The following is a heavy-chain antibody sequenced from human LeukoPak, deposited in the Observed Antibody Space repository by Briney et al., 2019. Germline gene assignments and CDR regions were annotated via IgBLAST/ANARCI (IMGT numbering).Heavy chain of an antibody. D-gene: IGHD6-13*01. Sequence: SETLSPTCTVSGGSISTYYWNWIRQPPGKGLEWIGYIYYSESTNYNPSLKSRVTISVDTSKNQFSLKLNSVTAADTAVYYCARSGGYSSSWSLWGQGTLVTVSS. CDR3: ARSGGYSSSWSL. V-gene: IGHV4-59*01. J-gene: IGHJ4*02. CDR1: GGSISTYY. CDR2: IYYSEST.